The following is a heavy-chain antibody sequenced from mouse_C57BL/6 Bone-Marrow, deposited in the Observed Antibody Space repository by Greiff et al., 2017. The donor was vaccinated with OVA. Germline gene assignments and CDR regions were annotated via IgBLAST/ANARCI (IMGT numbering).Heavy chain of an antibody. Sequence: QVQLQQSGAELVMPGASVKLSCKASGYTFTSYWMHWVKQRPGQGLEWIGEIDPSDSYTNYNQKFKGKSTLTVDKSSSTAYMQLSSLTSEDSAVYYCITTVVGRAMDNGGQGTSVTVSS. V-gene: IGHV1-69*01. J-gene: IGHJ4*01. CDR1: GYTFTSYW. D-gene: IGHD1-1*01. CDR2: IDPSDSYT. CDR3: ITTVVGRAMDN.